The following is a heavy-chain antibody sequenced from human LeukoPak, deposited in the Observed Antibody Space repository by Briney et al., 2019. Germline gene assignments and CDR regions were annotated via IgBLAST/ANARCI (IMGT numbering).Heavy chain of an antibody. Sequence: GGSLRLSCAASGFTFSNYGMHWVRQAPGKGLEWVAVIWYDGSNKYYADSVKGRFTISRDNSKNTLYLQMNRLRAEDTAVYYCARSRDIVVVFPDFDPWGQGTLVTVSS. J-gene: IGHJ5*02. CDR2: IWYDGSNK. CDR1: GFTFSNYG. CDR3: ARSRDIVVVFPDFDP. D-gene: IGHD2-2*01. V-gene: IGHV3-33*01.